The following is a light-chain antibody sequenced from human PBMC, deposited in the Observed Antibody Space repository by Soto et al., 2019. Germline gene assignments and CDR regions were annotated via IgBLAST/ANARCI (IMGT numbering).Light chain of an antibody. V-gene: IGLV2-14*01. J-gene: IGLJ2*01. Sequence: QSALTQPASVSGSPGQSITISCTGTRSDVGGYNYVSWYQQIPGKAPKLMIYDVNNRPSGVSSRFSGSKSGNTASLTISGLQTEDEAAYYCISYTSTKTAVFGGGTTLTVL. CDR3: ISYTSTKTAV. CDR2: DVN. CDR1: RSDVGGYNY.